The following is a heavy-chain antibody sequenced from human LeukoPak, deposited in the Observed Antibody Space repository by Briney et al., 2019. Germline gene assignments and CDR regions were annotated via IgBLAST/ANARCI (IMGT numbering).Heavy chain of an antibody. V-gene: IGHV3-13*01. Sequence: GGSLRLSCAASGFTFSNYAMHWVRQATGKGLEWVSAIGTAGDTFYPGSVKGRFTISRENAKNSLYLQMNSLRAEDTAVYYCARQLPLDYWGQGTLVTVSS. J-gene: IGHJ4*02. D-gene: IGHD2-2*01. CDR3: ARQLPLDY. CDR2: IGTAGDT. CDR1: GFTFSNYA.